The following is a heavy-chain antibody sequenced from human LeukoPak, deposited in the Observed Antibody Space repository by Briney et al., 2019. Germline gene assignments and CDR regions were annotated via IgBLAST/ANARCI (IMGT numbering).Heavy chain of an antibody. D-gene: IGHD3-22*01. J-gene: IGHJ4*02. V-gene: IGHV1-2*02. CDR2: INPNSGES. CDR3: ARSQTGSGYYDSSGGVDY. CDR1: GYTFTGYY. Sequence: GSSVKVTCQASGYTFTGYYMRSLRQAPGQGLEWVGWINPNSGESNYAQKLQDRVTNNRDTYINTHYMAPSRLRSDDSAVYYCARSQTGSGYYDSSGGVDYWGQGTLVTVSS.